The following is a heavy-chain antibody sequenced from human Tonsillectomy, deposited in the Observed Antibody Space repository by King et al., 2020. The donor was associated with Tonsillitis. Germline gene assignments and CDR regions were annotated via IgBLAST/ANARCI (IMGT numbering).Heavy chain of an antibody. CDR2: IRGKAYGGST. CDR3: TRGSGGFDFWSGYLDYFDY. CDR1: GFTFGDYA. D-gene: IGHD3-3*01. J-gene: IGHJ4*02. Sequence: VQLVESGGGLVQPGRSLRLSCTASGFTFGDYAMTWFRQAPGKGLQWVGFIRGKAYGGSTEYTASVKGRFTISRDDSKGTAYLQINSLKTEDTAVYYCTRGSGGFDFWSGYLDYFDYWGQGTLVTVSS. V-gene: IGHV3-49*01.